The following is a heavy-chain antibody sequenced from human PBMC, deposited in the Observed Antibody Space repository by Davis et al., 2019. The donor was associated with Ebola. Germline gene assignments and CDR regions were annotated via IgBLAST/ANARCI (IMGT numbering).Heavy chain of an antibody. CDR3: ARADSWPPYFDY. V-gene: IGHV3-30*04. Sequence: GESLKISCAASGFTFSSYAMHWVRQAPGKGLEWVAVISYDGSNKYYADSVKGRFTISRDNSKNTRYLQMNSLRAEDTAVYYCARADSWPPYFDYWGQGTLVTVSS. CDR2: ISYDGSNK. CDR1: GFTFSSYA. J-gene: IGHJ4*02. D-gene: IGHD6-13*01.